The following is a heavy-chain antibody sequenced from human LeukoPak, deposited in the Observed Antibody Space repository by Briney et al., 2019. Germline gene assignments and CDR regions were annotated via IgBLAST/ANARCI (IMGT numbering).Heavy chain of an antibody. D-gene: IGHD4-17*01. V-gene: IGHV3-53*01. Sequence: GGSLRLSCAASGFTFSSYSMSWVRQAPGKGLEWVSVIYSGGSTYYADSVKGRFTISRDNSKNTLYLQMNSLRAEDTAVYYCARGDGDYDYWGQGTLVTVSS. J-gene: IGHJ4*02. CDR2: IYSGGST. CDR3: ARGDGDYDY. CDR1: GFTFSSYS.